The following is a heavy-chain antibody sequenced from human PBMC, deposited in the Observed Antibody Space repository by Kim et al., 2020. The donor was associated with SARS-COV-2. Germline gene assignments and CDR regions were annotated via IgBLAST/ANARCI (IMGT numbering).Heavy chain of an antibody. D-gene: IGHD3-3*01. CDR1: GFTFSSYW. Sequence: GGSLRLSCAASGFTFSSYWMHWVRQAPGKGLVWVSRINSDGSSTSYADSVKGRFTISRDNAKNTLYLQMNSLRAEDTAVYYCARAADYDFWSGYLYYYYYMDVWGKGTTVTVSS. V-gene: IGHV3-74*01. J-gene: IGHJ6*03. CDR3: ARAADYDFWSGYLYYYYYMDV. CDR2: INSDGSST.